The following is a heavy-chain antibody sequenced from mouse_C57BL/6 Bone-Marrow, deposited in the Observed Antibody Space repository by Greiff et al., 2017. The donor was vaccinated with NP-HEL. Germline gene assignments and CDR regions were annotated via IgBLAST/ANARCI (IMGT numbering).Heavy chain of an antibody. Sequence: QVQLQQSGAELVRPGASVTLSCKASGYTFTDYEMHWVKQTPVHGLEWIGAIDPETGGTAYNQKFKGEAILTADKSSSTAYMELRSQKSEDSAVYYCSPYYAVWGTGTTVTVSS. CDR1: GYTFTDYE. D-gene: IGHD1-1*01. J-gene: IGHJ1*03. CDR3: SPYYAV. CDR2: IDPETGGT. V-gene: IGHV1-15*01.